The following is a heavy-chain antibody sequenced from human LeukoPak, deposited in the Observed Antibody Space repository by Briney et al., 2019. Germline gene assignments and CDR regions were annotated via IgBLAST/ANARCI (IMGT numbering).Heavy chain of an antibody. CDR1: GGTFSSYA. CDR3: ARDLGGATSPLYYYYGMDV. CDR2: IIPILGIA. Sequence: SVKVSCKASGGTFSSYAISWVRQAPGQGLEWMGRIIPILGIANYAQKFQGRVTITADKSTSSAYMELSSLRSEDTAVYYCARDLGGATSPLYYYYGMDVWGQGTTVTVSS. V-gene: IGHV1-69*04. J-gene: IGHJ6*02. D-gene: IGHD1-26*01.